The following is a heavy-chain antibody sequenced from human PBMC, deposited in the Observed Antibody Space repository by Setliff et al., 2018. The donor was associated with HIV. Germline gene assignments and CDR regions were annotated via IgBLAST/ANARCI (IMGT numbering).Heavy chain of an antibody. CDR2: ITSDGSNE. CDR3: ARAGTDYYYFLVN. J-gene: IGHJ4*02. V-gene: IGHV3-30*04. Sequence: GGSLRLSCAASGFIFSNYAMQWVRQAPGKGLEWVAAITSDGSNEYYADSVKGRFTISRDNSKNTLYVQMNSLRVEDTAVYYCARAGTDYYYFLVNWGQGTLVTVSS. CDR1: GFIFSNYA. D-gene: IGHD3-9*01.